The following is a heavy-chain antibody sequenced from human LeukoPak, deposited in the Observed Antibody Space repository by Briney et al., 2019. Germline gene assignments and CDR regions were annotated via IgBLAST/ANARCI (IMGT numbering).Heavy chain of an antibody. CDR2: IYYSGST. D-gene: IGHD3-10*01. J-gene: IGHJ4*02. Sequence: PSETLSLTCTVSGGSISSSSCYWGWIRQPPGKGLEWIGSIYYSGSTYYNPSLKSRVTISVDTSKNQFSLKLSSVTAADTVVYYCARTHYYGSGSYPYWGQGTLVTVSS. V-gene: IGHV4-39*07. CDR3: ARTHYYGSGSYPY. CDR1: GGSISSSSCY.